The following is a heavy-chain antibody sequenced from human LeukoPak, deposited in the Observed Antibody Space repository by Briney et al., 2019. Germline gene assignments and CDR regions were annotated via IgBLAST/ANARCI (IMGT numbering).Heavy chain of an antibody. CDR1: GGSFSGYY. J-gene: IGHJ4*02. V-gene: IGHV4-34*01. CDR3: ARQRGYSPFDY. D-gene: IGHD5-18*01. Sequence: PSETLSLTCAVYGGSFSGYYWSWIRQPPGKGLEWIGEINHSGSTNYNPSLKSRVTISLDTSMNQFSLKLSSVTAADTAVYYCARQRGYSPFDYWGQGTLVTVSS. CDR2: INHSGST.